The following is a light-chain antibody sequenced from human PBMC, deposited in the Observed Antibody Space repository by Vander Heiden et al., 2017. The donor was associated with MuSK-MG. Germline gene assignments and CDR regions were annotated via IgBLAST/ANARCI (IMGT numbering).Light chain of an antibody. Sequence: LITQSPDSLPGSLGERATINCKSSQSFLYSSNNKNYLAWYQQKPGQPPKLLIYWASTRESGVPDRFSGSGSGTDFTLTISSLQAEDVAVYYCQQDDSTPYTFGQGTKLEIK. CDR3: QQDDSTPYT. CDR1: QSFLYSSNNKNY. V-gene: IGKV4-1*01. CDR2: WAS. J-gene: IGKJ2*01.